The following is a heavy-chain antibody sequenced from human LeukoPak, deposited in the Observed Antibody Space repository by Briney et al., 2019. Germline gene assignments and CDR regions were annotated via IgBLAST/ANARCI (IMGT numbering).Heavy chain of an antibody. CDR2: ISGSGRYK. J-gene: IGHJ4*02. CDR3: ASHRDGYNPFDY. D-gene: IGHD5-24*01. CDR1: GFTFSTYS. Sequence: GGSLRLSCAASGFTFSTYSMNWVRQAPGKGLEWVSCISGSGRYKDYADSVKGRFTISRDNPKNSLSPQMNSLRAEDTAVYYCASHRDGYNPFDYWGQGTLVTVSS. V-gene: IGHV3-21*01.